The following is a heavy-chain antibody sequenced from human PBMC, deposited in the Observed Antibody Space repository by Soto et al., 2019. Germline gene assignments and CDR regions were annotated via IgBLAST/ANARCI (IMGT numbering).Heavy chain of an antibody. Sequence: QVQLQESGPGVVKPSETLSLTCTVSGGSISSYDWSWMRQPRGKGLEWIGYMYHSGSTNYNPSLKSPITTSVDTSKNQFSLKLSSVTAADTAVYYCARPGGITLVRGFLTAFDIWGPGTMVTVSS. J-gene: IGHJ3*02. V-gene: IGHV4-59*08. D-gene: IGHD3-10*01. CDR1: GGSISSYD. CDR2: MYHSGST. CDR3: ARPGGITLVRGFLTAFDI.